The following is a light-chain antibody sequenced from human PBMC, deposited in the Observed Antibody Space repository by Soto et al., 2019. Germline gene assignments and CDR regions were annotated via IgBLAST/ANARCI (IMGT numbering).Light chain of an antibody. CDR1: SSDVGGYNY. CDR3: SSYTTSNTRQIV. V-gene: IGLV2-14*03. Sequence: QSALTQPASGSGSPGQSITISCTGTSSDVGGYNYVSWYQHHPGKAPKLMIYDVSNRPSGVSIRFSGSKSDNTASLTISGLQPEDEADYHCSSYTTSNTRQIVFGTGTKVTVL. J-gene: IGLJ1*01. CDR2: DVS.